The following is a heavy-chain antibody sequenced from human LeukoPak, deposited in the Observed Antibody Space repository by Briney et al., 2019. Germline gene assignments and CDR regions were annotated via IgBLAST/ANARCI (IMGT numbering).Heavy chain of an antibody. Sequence: PEASVKVSCKASGGTFSSYGISWVRQAPGQGLEWMGWISAYNGNTNYAQKLQGRVTMTTDTSTSTAYMELRSLRSDDTAVYYCARDRFPYYYDSSGRNFDYRGQGTLVTVSS. V-gene: IGHV1-18*01. CDR1: GGTFSSYG. D-gene: IGHD3-22*01. J-gene: IGHJ4*02. CDR3: ARDRFPYYYDSSGRNFDY. CDR2: ISAYNGNT.